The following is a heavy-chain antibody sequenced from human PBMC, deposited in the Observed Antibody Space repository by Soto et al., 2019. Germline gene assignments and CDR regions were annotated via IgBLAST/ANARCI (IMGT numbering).Heavy chain of an antibody. J-gene: IGHJ4*02. D-gene: IGHD2-2*01. Sequence: EVQLLESGGDLVQPGGSLRLSCAASGFTFTNYLMTWVRQAPGKGLEWVSSIDKSGGDTYYADSVKGRFTISRDNSKNTLYLQINGLRAEDTALYYCAKDIYSRSWYFWGQGPLVTVSS. V-gene: IGHV3-23*05. CDR3: AKDIYSRSWYF. CDR2: IDKSGGDT. CDR1: GFTFTNYL.